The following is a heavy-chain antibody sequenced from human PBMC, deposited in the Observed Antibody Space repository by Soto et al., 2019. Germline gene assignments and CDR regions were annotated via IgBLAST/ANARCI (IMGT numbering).Heavy chain of an antibody. J-gene: IGHJ4*02. V-gene: IGHV4-34*01. CDR2: INHIGIT. CDR3: ARPFCSSTSCYNNY. D-gene: IGHD2-2*02. Sequence: LTWAICVGSFLCYSWSCIRQPPGPGLEWIGEINHIGITNCNPSLNSLVTISIDAPQTRISLKMPSVPAADTVMYYCARPFCSSTSCYNNYWGQGTQATV. CDR1: VGSFLCYS.